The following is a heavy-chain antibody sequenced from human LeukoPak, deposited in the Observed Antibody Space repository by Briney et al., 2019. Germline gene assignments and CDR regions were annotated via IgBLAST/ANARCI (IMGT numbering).Heavy chain of an antibody. J-gene: IGHJ4*02. Sequence: SETLSLTCAVYGGSFSGYYWSWIRQPPGKGLEWIGEINHSGSTNYNPSLKSRVTISVDTFKNQFSLKLSSVTAADTAVYYCARTGGSGSKFDYWGQGTLVTVSS. CDR1: GGSFSGYY. V-gene: IGHV4-34*01. D-gene: IGHD3-10*01. CDR2: INHSGST. CDR3: ARTGGSGSKFDY.